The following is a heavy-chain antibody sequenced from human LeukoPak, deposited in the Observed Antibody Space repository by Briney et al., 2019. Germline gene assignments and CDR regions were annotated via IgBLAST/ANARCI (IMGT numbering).Heavy chain of an antibody. CDR3: ARGHWNEGWFDP. CDR1: GYTFTGYC. V-gene: IGHV1-2*02. J-gene: IGHJ5*02. CDR2: INPNSGGT. D-gene: IGHD1-1*01. Sequence: GASVKVSCKASGYTFTGYCMHWVRQAPGQGLEWMGWINPNSGGTNYPQKFQGRVTMTRDTSISTAYMELSSLRSEDTAVYYCARGHWNEGWFDPWGQGTLVTVSS.